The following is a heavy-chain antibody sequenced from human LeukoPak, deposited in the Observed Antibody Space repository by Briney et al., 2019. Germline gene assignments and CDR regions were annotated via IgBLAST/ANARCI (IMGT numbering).Heavy chain of an antibody. CDR2: INPNSGGT. V-gene: IGHV1-2*02. D-gene: IGHD6-13*01. J-gene: IGHJ4*02. CDR3: ARDFRIAAHYFDY. Sequence: AASVKVPCKASGYTLTGYYMHWVQQAPGQGLEWMGWINPNSGGTNYAQKFQGRVTMTRDTSISTAYMELSRLRSDDTAVYYIARDFRIAAHYFDYWGEGTLVTVST. CDR1: GYTLTGYY.